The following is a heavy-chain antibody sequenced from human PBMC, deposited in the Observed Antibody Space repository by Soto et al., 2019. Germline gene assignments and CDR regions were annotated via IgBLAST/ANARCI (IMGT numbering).Heavy chain of an antibody. J-gene: IGHJ3*02. Sequence: EVQLVESGGGLVQPGGSLRLSCAASGFTFSSYWMHWVRQAPGKGLVWVSRINSDGSSTSYADSVKGRFTISRDNAKNTLYLQMNRLRAEDTAVYYCARVLRGLGYCSSTSCQSSISAFDIWGQGTMVTVSS. CDR1: GFTFSSYW. D-gene: IGHD2-2*01. CDR3: ARVLRGLGYCSSTSCQSSISAFDI. V-gene: IGHV3-74*01. CDR2: INSDGSST.